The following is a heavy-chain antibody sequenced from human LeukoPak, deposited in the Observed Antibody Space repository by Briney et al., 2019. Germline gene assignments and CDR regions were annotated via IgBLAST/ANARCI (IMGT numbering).Heavy chain of an antibody. V-gene: IGHV3-23*01. CDR2: ISGTDGST. Sequence: GASLRLSCAASGFTFSTYAMSWVRQAPGKGLEWVSTISGTDGSTYYADSVKGRFTISRDNSKTTLYLQMSSLRAEDTAVYYCAKAACTTSCYYNCWGQGTLVTVSS. J-gene: IGHJ4*02. D-gene: IGHD2-2*01. CDR3: AKAACTTSCYYNC. CDR1: GFTFSTYA.